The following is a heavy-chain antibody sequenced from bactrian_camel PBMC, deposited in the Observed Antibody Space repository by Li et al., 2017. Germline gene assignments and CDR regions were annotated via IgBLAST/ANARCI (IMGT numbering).Heavy chain of an antibody. CDR2: IDTDGST. J-gene: IGHJ4*01. CDR1: GLTYSRFS. CDR3: AAVVGSLWGCPDEYNY. D-gene: IGHD5*01. V-gene: IGHV3S55*01. Sequence: HVQLVESGGGSVQAGGSLRLSCAISGLTYSRFSMAWFRQAPGKERVGVATIDTDGSTTYADSVKGRFTASKDDAKETLYLQMNSLKPGDTGMYSCAAVVGSLWGCPDEYNYWGQGTQVTVS.